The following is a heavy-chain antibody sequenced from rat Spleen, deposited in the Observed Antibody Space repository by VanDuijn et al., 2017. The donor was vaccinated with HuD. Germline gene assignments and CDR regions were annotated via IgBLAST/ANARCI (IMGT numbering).Heavy chain of an antibody. D-gene: IGHD1-6*01. Sequence: EVELVESGGGLVQPGRSMKLSCAASGFTFSNYGMAWVRQAPTKGLEWVASISISGGSTYYQDSVKGRFTISRDNAKSTLSLQMDSLRSEDTATYYCARRHYGYTDYFDYWGQGVMVTVSS. CDR2: ISISGGST. CDR3: ARRHYGYTDYFDY. CDR1: GFTFSNYG. J-gene: IGHJ2*01. V-gene: IGHV5-25*01.